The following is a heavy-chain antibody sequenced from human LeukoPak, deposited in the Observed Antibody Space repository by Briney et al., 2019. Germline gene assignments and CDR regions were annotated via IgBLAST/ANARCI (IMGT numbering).Heavy chain of an antibody. V-gene: IGHV3-30*03. D-gene: IGHD1-26*01. CDR2: ISYDGSNK. Sequence: GGSLRLSCAASGFTFGTYGLQWVRQAPGKGLEWLAVISYDGSNKYYADSVKGRFTISRDNSKNTLYLQMNSLRAEDTAVYFCASGGVMGATASFNYWGQGTLVTVSS. CDR3: ASGGVMGATASFNY. CDR1: GFTFGTYG. J-gene: IGHJ4*02.